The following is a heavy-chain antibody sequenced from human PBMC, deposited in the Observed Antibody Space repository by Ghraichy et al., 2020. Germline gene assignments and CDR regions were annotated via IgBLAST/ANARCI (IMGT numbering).Heavy chain of an antibody. J-gene: IGHJ4*02. D-gene: IGHD6-6*01. V-gene: IGHV1-18*04. CDR1: GYTFTSYG. CDR2: ISAYNGNT. CDR3: ARGRSIAARPGFFDY. Sequence: ASVKVSCKASGYTFTSYGISWVRQAPGQGLEWMGWISAYNGNTNYAQKLQGRVTMTTDTSTSTAYMELRSLRSDDTAVYYCARGRSIAARPGFFDYWGQGTLVTVSS.